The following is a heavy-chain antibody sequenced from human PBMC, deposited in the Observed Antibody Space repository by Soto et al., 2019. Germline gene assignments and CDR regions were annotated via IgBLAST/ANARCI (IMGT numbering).Heavy chain of an antibody. Sequence: PSETLSLTCTVSGGSISSYYWSWIRQPPGKGLEWIGYIYYSGSTNYNPSLKSRVTISVDTSKNQFSLKLRSVTAADTAVYYCARDQASPYYSSSWYGLGYYYYYGMDVWGQGTTVTVSS. CDR2: IYYSGST. V-gene: IGHV4-59*01. D-gene: IGHD6-13*01. J-gene: IGHJ6*02. CDR3: ARDQASPYYSSSWYGLGYYYYYGMDV. CDR1: GGSISSYY.